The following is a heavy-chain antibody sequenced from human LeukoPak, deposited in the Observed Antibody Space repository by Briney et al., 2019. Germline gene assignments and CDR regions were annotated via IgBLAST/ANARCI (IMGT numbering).Heavy chain of an antibody. CDR3: ARDLSGWYYFDY. CDR1: GYTFTSYY. D-gene: IGHD6-19*01. Sequence: ASVKVSCKTSGYTFTSYYMHWVRQAPGQGLEWMGIINPSGGSTSYAQKFQGRVTMTRDMSTSTVYMELSSLRSDDTAVYYCARDLSGWYYFDYWGQGTLVTVSS. CDR2: INPSGGST. J-gene: IGHJ4*02. V-gene: IGHV1-46*01.